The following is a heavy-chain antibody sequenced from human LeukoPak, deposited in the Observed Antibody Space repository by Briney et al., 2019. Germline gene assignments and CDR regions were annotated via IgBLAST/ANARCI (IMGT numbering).Heavy chain of an antibody. J-gene: IGHJ4*02. Sequence: GSLRLSCAGSRFNFGIYSMDWVRQAPGKGLEWVAYVSAGSTGIFYAASAKGRFSISRDNAQKSLYLQMNNLRAEDTAIYYCVREKGGFGFVLWGRGTLVTVSS. CDR3: VREKGGFGFVL. CDR2: VSAGSTGI. CDR1: RFNFGIYS. D-gene: IGHD3-16*01. V-gene: IGHV3-48*04.